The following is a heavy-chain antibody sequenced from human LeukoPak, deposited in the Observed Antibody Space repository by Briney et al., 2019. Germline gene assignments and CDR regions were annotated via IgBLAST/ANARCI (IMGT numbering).Heavy chain of an antibody. D-gene: IGHD3-10*01. CDR2: ISGYNGNR. CDR1: GYTFTSCG. CDR3: ARAASGAARYRAFDI. Sequence: GASVKVSCKASGYTFTSCGISWVRQAPGQGLEWMGWISGYNGNRNYAQNLQGRVTMTTDTSTSIAYMEVRSLRSDDTAVYYCARAASGAARYRAFDIWGQGTMVTVSS. V-gene: IGHV1-18*01. J-gene: IGHJ3*02.